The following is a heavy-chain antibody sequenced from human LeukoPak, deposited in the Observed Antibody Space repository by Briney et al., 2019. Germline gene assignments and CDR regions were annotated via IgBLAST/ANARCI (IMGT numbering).Heavy chain of an antibody. CDR1: GGSFSGYY. CDR2: INHSGST. D-gene: IGHD1-26*01. Sequence: SETLSLTCAVYGGSFSGYYWSWIRQPPGKGLEWIGEINHSGSTNYNPSLKSRVTISVDKSKNQFSLKLSSVTAADTAVYYCARISSGSLDYWGQGTLVTVSS. V-gene: IGHV4-34*01. CDR3: ARISSGSLDY. J-gene: IGHJ4*02.